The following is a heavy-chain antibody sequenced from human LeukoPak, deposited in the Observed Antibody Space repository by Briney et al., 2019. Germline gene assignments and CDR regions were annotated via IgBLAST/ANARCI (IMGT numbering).Heavy chain of an antibody. D-gene: IGHD6-13*01. Sequence: GSLRLSCAASGFTFSNYWMSWVRQAPGKGLEWVANIKQDGSEKYYVDSVKGRFTISRDNAKNSLYLQMNSLRAEDTAVYYCARAAGGLHDYWGQGTLVTVSS. CDR1: GFTFSNYW. J-gene: IGHJ4*02. V-gene: IGHV3-7*01. CDR2: IKQDGSEK. CDR3: ARAAGGLHDY.